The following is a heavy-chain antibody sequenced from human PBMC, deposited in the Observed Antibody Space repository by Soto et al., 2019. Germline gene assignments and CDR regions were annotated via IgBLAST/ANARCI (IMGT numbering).Heavy chain of an antibody. V-gene: IGHV3-30*18. J-gene: IGHJ4*02. D-gene: IGHD3-22*01. CDR3: AKNYYDSRPLYYFDY. CDR1: GFTFSSYG. CDR2: ISYDGSNK. Sequence: GGSLRLSCAASGFTFSSYGMHWVRQAPGKGLEWVAVISYDGSNKYYADSVKGRFTISRDNSKNTLYLQMNSLRAEDTAVYYCAKNYYDSRPLYYFDYWGQGTLV.